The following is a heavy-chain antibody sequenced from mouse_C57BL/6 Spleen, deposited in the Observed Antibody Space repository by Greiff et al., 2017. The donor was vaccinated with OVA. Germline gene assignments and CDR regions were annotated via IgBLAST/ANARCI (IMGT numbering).Heavy chain of an antibody. V-gene: IGHV5-9-1*02. CDR3: TREGDDYDPLYAMDY. CDR2: ISSGGDYI. D-gene: IGHD2-4*01. J-gene: IGHJ4*01. CDR1: GFTFSSYA. Sequence: EVKVEESGEGLVKPGGSLKLSCAASGFTFSSYAMSWVRQTPEKRLEWVAYISSGGDYIYYADTVKGRFTISRDNARNTLYLQMSSLKSEDTAMYYCTREGDDYDPLYAMDYWGQGTSVTVSS.